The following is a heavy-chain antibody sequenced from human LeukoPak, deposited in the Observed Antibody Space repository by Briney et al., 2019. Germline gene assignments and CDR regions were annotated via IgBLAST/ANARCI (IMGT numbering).Heavy chain of an antibody. Sequence: PGGSLRPSCAASGFTFSSYAMHWVRQAPGKGLEYVSAISSNGGSTYYANSVKGRFTISRDNSKNTLYLQMGSLRAEDMAVYYCAREGGITIFGVAPRGADAFDSWGQGTMVTVSS. CDR3: AREGGITIFGVAPRGADAFDS. CDR1: GFTFSSYA. D-gene: IGHD3-3*01. V-gene: IGHV3-64*01. CDR2: ISSNGGST. J-gene: IGHJ3*02.